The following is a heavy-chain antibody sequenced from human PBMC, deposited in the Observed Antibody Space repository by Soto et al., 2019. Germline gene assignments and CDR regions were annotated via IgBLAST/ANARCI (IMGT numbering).Heavy chain of an antibody. D-gene: IGHD6-13*01. CDR3: ARDRWYSSSWYVDY. CDR2: IIPIFGTA. V-gene: IGHV1-69*13. CDR1: GGTFSSYA. J-gene: IGHJ4*02. Sequence: GASVKVSCKASGGTFSSYAISCVRQAPGQGLEWMGGIIPIFGTANYAQKFQGRVTITADESTSTAYMELSSLRSEDTAVYYCARDRWYSSSWYVDYWGQGTLVTVSS.